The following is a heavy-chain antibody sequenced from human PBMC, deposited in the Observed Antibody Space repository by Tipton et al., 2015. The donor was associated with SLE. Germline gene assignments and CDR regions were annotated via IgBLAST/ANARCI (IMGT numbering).Heavy chain of an antibody. D-gene: IGHD6-25*01. CDR2: INHSGST. J-gene: IGHJ4*02. CDR1: GGSFSGYY. Sequence: LRLSCAVYGGSFSGYYWSWIRQPPGKGLEWIGEINHSGSTNYNPSLKSRVRISVDTSKNQFSLKLSSVTAADTAVYYCARGGGGSFDYWGQGTLVAVSS. V-gene: IGHV4-34*01. CDR3: ARGGGGSFDY.